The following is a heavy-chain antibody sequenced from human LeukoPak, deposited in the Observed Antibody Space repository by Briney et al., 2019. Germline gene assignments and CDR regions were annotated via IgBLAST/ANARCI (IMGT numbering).Heavy chain of an antibody. Sequence: GGSLRLSCAASGFTVSSHYMSWVRQARGKGLEWVSVISSGGSTYYADSVKGRFTISRDNSKNTLYLQMNSLKAEDTAVYYCPRERPRMDVWGQGATVTVSS. CDR2: ISSGGST. CDR1: GFTVSSHY. V-gene: IGHV3-53*01. CDR3: PRERPRMDV. J-gene: IGHJ6*02.